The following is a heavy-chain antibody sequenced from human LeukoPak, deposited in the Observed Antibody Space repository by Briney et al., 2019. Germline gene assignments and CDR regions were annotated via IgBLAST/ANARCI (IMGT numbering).Heavy chain of an antibody. CDR2: ISGSGGST. V-gene: IGHV3-23*01. CDR3: ARDVVVVPAANWFDP. J-gene: IGHJ5*02. CDR1: GFTFSSYA. D-gene: IGHD2-2*01. Sequence: GGSLRLSCAASGFTFSSYAMSWVRQAPGKGLEWVSAISGSGGSTYYADSVKGRFTISRDNSKNTLYLQMNSLRAEGTAVYYCARDVVVVPAANWFDPWGQGTLVTVSS.